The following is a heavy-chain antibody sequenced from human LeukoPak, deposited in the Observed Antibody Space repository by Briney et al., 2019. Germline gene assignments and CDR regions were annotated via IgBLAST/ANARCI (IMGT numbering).Heavy chain of an antibody. CDR3: AKGDDYGSNTRLPKFNWFDP. Sequence: GGSLRLYRAASGFTFNTNGMHWVRQAPGKGLEWVAFIRFDGSSNYYADSVKGRFTISRDNSKNTLYLQMNGLRAEDTAVYYCAKGDDYGSNTRLPKFNWFDPGGQGTLVTVSS. D-gene: IGHD4-17*01. V-gene: IGHV3-30*02. CDR1: GFTFNTNG. CDR2: IRFDGSSN. J-gene: IGHJ5*02.